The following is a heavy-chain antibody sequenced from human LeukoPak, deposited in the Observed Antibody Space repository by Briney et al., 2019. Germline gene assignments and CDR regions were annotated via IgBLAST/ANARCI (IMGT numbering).Heavy chain of an antibody. D-gene: IGHD6-19*01. CDR3: ARDYDSSGWYIY. Sequence: PGGSLRLSCAASGFTFSSYSMNWVRQAPRKGLEWVSSISSSSSYIYYADSVKGRFTISRDNAKNSLYLQMNSLRAEDTAVYYCARDYDSSGWYIYWGQGTLVTVSS. CDR2: ISSSSSYI. J-gene: IGHJ4*02. CDR1: GFTFSSYS. V-gene: IGHV3-21*01.